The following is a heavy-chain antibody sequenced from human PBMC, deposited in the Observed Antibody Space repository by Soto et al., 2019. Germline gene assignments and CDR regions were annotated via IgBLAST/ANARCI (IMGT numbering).Heavy chain of an antibody. CDR2: IWYDGSNK. CDR1: GFTFSSYG. D-gene: IGHD1-7*01. CDR3: ARGRLELAIDY. Sequence: PGGSLRLSCAASGFTFSSYGMHWVRQAPGKGLEWVAVIWYDGSNKYYADSVKGRFTISRDNSKNTLYLQMNSLRAEDTAVYYCARGRLELAIDYWGQGTLVTVSS. J-gene: IGHJ4*02. V-gene: IGHV3-33*01.